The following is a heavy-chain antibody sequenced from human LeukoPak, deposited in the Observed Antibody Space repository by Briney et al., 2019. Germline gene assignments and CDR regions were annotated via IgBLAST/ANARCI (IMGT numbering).Heavy chain of an antibody. V-gene: IGHV3-33*03. CDR3: AKDDSGTFDY. D-gene: IGHD5-12*01. CDR2: IWYDGSKE. J-gene: IGHJ4*02. CDR1: GFSFSSYG. Sequence: PGGSLRLSCAASGFSFSSYGMHWVRQAPGKGLEWVAVIWYDGSKEHYVDSVKGRFTISRDNAKTTVFLQMNSLRVEDSAVYYCAKDDSGTFDYWGQGIPVIVSS.